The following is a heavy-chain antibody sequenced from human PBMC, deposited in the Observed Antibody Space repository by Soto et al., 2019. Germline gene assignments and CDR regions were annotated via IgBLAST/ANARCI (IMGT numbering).Heavy chain of an antibody. Sequence: QVQLVQSGAEVKKPGASVKVSCKASGYTFTSYGISWVRQAPGQGLEWMGWISAYNGNTNYAQKLQGRVTMTTDTSTSTDYMELRSLRSDDTAVYYCARGKGRITIFGVVTLDGFDYWGQGTLVTVSS. CDR3: ARGKGRITIFGVVTLDGFDY. CDR1: GYTFTSYG. D-gene: IGHD3-3*01. V-gene: IGHV1-18*01. J-gene: IGHJ4*02. CDR2: ISAYNGNT.